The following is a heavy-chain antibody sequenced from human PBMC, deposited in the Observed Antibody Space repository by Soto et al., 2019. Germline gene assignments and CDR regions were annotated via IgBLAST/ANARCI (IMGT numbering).Heavy chain of an antibody. CDR1: GFTFSSYG. J-gene: IGHJ4*02. CDR3: AKDKYVDTAMVTDC. Sequence: GGSLRLSCAASGFTFSSYGMHWVRQAPGKGLEWVAVISYDGSNKYYADSVKGRFTIPRVNSKNTLYLQMNSLRAEDTAVYYCAKDKYVDTAMVTDCWGQGTLVTVSA. V-gene: IGHV3-30*18. CDR2: ISYDGSNK. D-gene: IGHD5-18*01.